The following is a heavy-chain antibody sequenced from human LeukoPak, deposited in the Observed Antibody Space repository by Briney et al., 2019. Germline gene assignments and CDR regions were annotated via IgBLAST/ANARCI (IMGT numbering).Heavy chain of an antibody. V-gene: IGHV1-24*01. CDR1: GYTLTELS. J-gene: IGHJ6*02. CDR2: FDPEDGET. CDR3: AVSLTTGGYYGMDV. D-gene: IGHD1-1*01. Sequence: ASVKVSYKVSGYTLTELSLHWVRQAPGKGLEWMGRFDPEDGETIYARKFQGRVTMTEDTSTDTAYMELSSLRSEDTAVYFCAVSLTTGGYYGMDVWGQGTTVTVSS.